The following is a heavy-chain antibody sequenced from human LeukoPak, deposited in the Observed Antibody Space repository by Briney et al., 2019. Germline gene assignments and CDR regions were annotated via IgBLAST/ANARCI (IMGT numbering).Heavy chain of an antibody. Sequence: PSETLSLTCAVSGYSISSGYYWGWIRQPPGKGPEWIGSIYHSGSTYYNPSLKSRVTISVDTSKNQFSLKLSSVTAADTAVYYCARLRDYYYMDVWGKGTTVTVSS. CDR2: IYHSGST. CDR3: ARLRDYYYMDV. V-gene: IGHV4-38-2*01. CDR1: GYSISSGYY. J-gene: IGHJ6*03.